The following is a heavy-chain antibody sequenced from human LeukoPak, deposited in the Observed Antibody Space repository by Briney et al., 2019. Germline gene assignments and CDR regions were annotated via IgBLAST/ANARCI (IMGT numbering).Heavy chain of an antibody. CDR1: GFTFSSYG. Sequence: SGGSLRLSCAASGFTFSSYGMHWVRQAPGKGLEWVAVISYDGSNKYYADSVKGRFTISRDNSKNTLYLQMNSLRAEDTAVYYCAKDFFWSGFSDYWGQGTLVTVSS. CDR3: AKDFFWSGFSDY. J-gene: IGHJ4*02. CDR2: ISYDGSNK. D-gene: IGHD3-3*01. V-gene: IGHV3-30*18.